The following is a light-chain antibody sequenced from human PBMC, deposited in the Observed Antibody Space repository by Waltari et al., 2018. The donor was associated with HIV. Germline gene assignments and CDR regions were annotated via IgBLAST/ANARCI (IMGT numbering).Light chain of an antibody. V-gene: IGLV3-21*02. CDR2: DDS. Sequence: SYVLTQPPSVSVAPGQTARITWGGNNIGSKSVHWYQQKPGQAPVLVVYDDSDRPSVLPERFSGSNSGNTATLTISRVEAGDEADYYCQVWDSSSDQEVFGGGTKLTVL. J-gene: IGLJ2*01. CDR1: NIGSKS. CDR3: QVWDSSSDQEV.